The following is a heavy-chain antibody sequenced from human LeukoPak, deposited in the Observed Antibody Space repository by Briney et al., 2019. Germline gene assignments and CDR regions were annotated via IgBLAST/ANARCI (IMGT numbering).Heavy chain of an antibody. D-gene: IGHD3-10*01. CDR1: GGSITSNDCY. CDR2: IYYSGST. J-gene: IGHJ4*02. CDR3: ARARNYYYFDY. Sequence: SDTLSLTCIVSGGSITSNDCYWTWVRQPPGKGLEWIGYIYYSGSTNYNPSLKSRVTISVDTSKNQFSLKLSSVTAADTAVYYCARARNYYYFDYWGQGTLVTVSS. V-gene: IGHV4-61*08.